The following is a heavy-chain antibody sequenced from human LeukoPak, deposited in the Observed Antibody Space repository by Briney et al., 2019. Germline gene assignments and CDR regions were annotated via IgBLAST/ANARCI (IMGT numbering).Heavy chain of an antibody. CDR3: ARSYNGYSGSNGEEDYFDY. CDR2: IIPILGIA. J-gene: IGHJ4*02. CDR1: GGTFSSYA. D-gene: IGHD1-26*01. Sequence: ASVKVSCKASGGTFSSYAISWVRQAPGQGLEWMGRIIPILGIANYAQKFQGRVTITADKSTSTAYMELSSLRSEDTAVYYCARSYNGYSGSNGEEDYFDYWGQGTLVTVSS. V-gene: IGHV1-69*04.